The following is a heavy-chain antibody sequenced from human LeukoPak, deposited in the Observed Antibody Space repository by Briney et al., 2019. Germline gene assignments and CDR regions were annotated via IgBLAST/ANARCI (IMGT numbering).Heavy chain of an antibody. CDR3: AKRDVDTAMADAFDI. Sequence: GSLRLSCAASGFTFSSYWMSWVRQAPGKGLEWVANIKQDGSEKYYVDSVKGRFTISRDNAKNSLYLQMNSLRAEDTAVYYCAKRDVDTAMADAFDIWGQGTMVTVSS. V-gene: IGHV3-7*03. CDR1: GFTFSSYW. CDR2: IKQDGSEK. J-gene: IGHJ3*02. D-gene: IGHD5-18*01.